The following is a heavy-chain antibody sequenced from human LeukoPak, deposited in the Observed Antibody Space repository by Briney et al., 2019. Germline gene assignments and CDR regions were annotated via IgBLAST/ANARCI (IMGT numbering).Heavy chain of an antibody. V-gene: IGHV3-30-3*01. CDR2: ISYDGSNK. D-gene: IGHD6-13*01. CDR3: ARDPPYSSSWYYFDY. CDR1: GFTFSSYA. Sequence: PGGSLRLSCAASGFTFSSYAMHWVRQAPGKGLEWVAVISYDGSNKYYADSVKGRFTISRDNSKNALYLQMNSLRAEDTAVYYCARDPPYSSSWYYFDYWGQGTLVTVSS. J-gene: IGHJ4*02.